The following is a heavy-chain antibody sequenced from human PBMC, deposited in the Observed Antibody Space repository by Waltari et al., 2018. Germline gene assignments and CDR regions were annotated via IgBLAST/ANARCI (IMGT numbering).Heavy chain of an antibody. Sequence: QVQLQESGPGLVKPSETLSLTCDAPGYSSSREYDWGWFRQPPGKGLEWIGSIYHSGSTYYNPSLKGRVTISVDTSKNQFSLKLSSVTAADTAVYYCARESGYSSGWFDYWGQGTLVTVSS. CDR3: ARESGYSSGWFDY. D-gene: IGHD6-19*01. CDR1: GYSSSREYD. J-gene: IGHJ4*02. CDR2: IYHSGST. V-gene: IGHV4-38-2*02.